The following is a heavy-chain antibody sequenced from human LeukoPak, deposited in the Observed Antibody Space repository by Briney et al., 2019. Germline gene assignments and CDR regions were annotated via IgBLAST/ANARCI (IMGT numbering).Heavy chain of an antibody. J-gene: IGHJ6*02. V-gene: IGHV3-30-3*01. CDR3: ARDRYYDSSGYNYYGMDV. Sequence: GGSLRLSCAASGFTFSSYAMHWVRQAPGKGLEWVAVISYDGSNKYYADSVKGRFTISRDNSENTLYLQMNSLRAEDTAVYYCARDRYYDSSGYNYYGMDVWGQGTTVTVSS. D-gene: IGHD3-22*01. CDR2: ISYDGSNK. CDR1: GFTFSSYA.